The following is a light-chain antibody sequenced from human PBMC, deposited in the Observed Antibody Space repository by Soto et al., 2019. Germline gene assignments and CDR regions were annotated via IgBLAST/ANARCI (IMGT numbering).Light chain of an antibody. Sequence: QSALTQPPSASGSPGQSVTISCTGTRSDVGGYNFVSWYQQHPGKAPKLLIYEVTQRPSGVPDRFSASKSGNTASLTVSGLQAEDEADYYCSSYAGSNMGVFGTGTKVTV. CDR1: RSDVGGYNF. V-gene: IGLV2-8*01. CDR2: EVT. CDR3: SSYAGSNMGV. J-gene: IGLJ1*01.